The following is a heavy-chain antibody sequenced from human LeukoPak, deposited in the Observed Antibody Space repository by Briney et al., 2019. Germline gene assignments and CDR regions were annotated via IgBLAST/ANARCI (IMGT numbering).Heavy chain of an antibody. J-gene: IGHJ4*02. CDR1: GFTFSRYS. CDR2: ISPTSSYI. Sequence: PGGSLRLSCAASGFTFSRYSMNWVRQAPGKGLEWVSSISPTSSYIYYADSVKGRFTISRDNAKNTVFLQMNSLGAEDTAVYYCALPLRDGDFYFDYWGQGALVTVSS. D-gene: IGHD4-17*01. V-gene: IGHV3-21*01. CDR3: ALPLRDGDFYFDY.